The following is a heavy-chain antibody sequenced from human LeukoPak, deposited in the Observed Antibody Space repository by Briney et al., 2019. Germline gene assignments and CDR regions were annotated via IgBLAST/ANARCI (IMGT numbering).Heavy chain of an antibody. CDR1: GGTFSSYA. V-gene: IGHV1-69*05. CDR2: IIPIFGTA. Sequence: ASVKVSCKASGGTFSSYAISWVRQAPGQGLEWMGGIIPIFGTANYAQKFQGRVTITTDESTSTAYMELSSLRSEDTVVYYCARDIWARTYYYDSSGDYWGQGTLVTVSS. CDR3: ARDIWARTYYYDSSGDY. D-gene: IGHD3-22*01. J-gene: IGHJ4*02.